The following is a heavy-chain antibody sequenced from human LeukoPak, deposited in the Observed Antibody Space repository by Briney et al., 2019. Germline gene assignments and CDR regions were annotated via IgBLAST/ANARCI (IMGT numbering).Heavy chain of an antibody. J-gene: IGHJ5*02. CDR2: ISGSGGST. CDR3: AKCSRGPAGCGNWFDP. CDR1: GFTFSSYA. D-gene: IGHD2-2*01. Sequence: GGSLRLSCAASGFTFSSYAMSWVRQAPGKGLEWVSAISGSGGSTYYADSVKGRFTISRHNSKNTLYLQMNSLRAEDTAVYYCAKCSRGPAGCGNWFDPWGQGTLVTVSS. V-gene: IGHV3-23*01.